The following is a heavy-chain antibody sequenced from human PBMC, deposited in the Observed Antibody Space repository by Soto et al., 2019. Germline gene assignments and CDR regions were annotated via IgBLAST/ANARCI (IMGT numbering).Heavy chain of an antibody. CDR2: IYPGDSET. CDR3: ARLGFPGPIYFDS. Sequence: PGESLKISCKGSGYNFTTFWIGWVRQMPGKGLEWMGIIYPGDSETKYSPDFEGQVTISADRSTNTAYLQWRSLWASDTAMSYCARLGFPGPIYFDSWGLGTLVTVSS. V-gene: IGHV5-51*01. CDR1: GYNFTTFW. J-gene: IGHJ4*02.